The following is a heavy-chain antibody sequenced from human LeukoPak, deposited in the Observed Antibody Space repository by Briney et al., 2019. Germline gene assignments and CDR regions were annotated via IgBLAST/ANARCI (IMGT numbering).Heavy chain of an antibody. D-gene: IGHD3-10*01. Sequence: GESLKISCKGSGYSFTSYWIGWVRQMPGKGLEWMGIIYPGDSDTRYSPSFQGQVTISADKSISTAYLQWSSLKASDTAMYYCARHVGSIYGSGKVDYWGQGTLVTVSS. CDR1: GYSFTSYW. J-gene: IGHJ4*02. CDR2: IYPGDSDT. V-gene: IGHV5-51*01. CDR3: ARHVGSIYGSGKVDY.